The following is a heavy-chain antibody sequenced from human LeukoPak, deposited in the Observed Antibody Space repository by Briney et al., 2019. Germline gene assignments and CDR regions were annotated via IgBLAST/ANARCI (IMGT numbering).Heavy chain of an antibody. CDR3: ARQEEWELLRSFDI. V-gene: IGHV4-59*05. Sequence: SETLSLTCTVSGGSISGYYWSWIRQPPGKGLEWIGSIYYSGSTYYNPSLKSRVTISVDTSKNQFSLKLSSVTAADTAVYYCARQEEWELLRSFDIWGQGTMVTVSS. J-gene: IGHJ3*02. D-gene: IGHD1-26*01. CDR2: IYYSGST. CDR1: GGSISGYY.